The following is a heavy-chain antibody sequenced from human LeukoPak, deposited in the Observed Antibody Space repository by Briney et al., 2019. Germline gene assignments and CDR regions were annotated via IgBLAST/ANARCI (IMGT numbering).Heavy chain of an antibody. J-gene: IGHJ3*02. CDR1: GFTFSSYS. CDR3: ARYSSGWRHSDDAFDI. Sequence: GSLRLSCAASGFTFSSYSMNWVRQAPGKGLEWVSYISSSSSTIYYADSVKGRFTISRDNAKNSLYLQMNSLRAEDTAVYYCARYSSGWRHSDDAFDIWGQGTMVTVSS. CDR2: ISSSSSTI. D-gene: IGHD6-19*01. V-gene: IGHV3-48*01.